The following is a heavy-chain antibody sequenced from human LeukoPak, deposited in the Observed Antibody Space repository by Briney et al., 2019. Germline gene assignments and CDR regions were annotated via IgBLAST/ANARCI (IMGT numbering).Heavy chain of an antibody. CDR3: ARAWDCSSTTCYVYFDY. D-gene: IGHD2-2*01. CDR2: ISAYIGNT. Sequence: ASVKVSCKTSSYIFTTYGISWVRQAPGQGLEWMGWISAYIGNTNYAQKLQGRVTMTTDTSTNTAYMELRSLTSDDTAVYYCARAWDCSSTTCYVYFDYWGQGSLVTVSS. CDR1: SYIFTTYG. V-gene: IGHV1-18*01. J-gene: IGHJ4*02.